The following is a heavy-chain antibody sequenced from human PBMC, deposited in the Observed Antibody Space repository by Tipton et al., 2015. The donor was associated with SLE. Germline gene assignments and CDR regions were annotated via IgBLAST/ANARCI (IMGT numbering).Heavy chain of an antibody. D-gene: IGHD6-19*01. V-gene: IGHV4-39*07. CDR1: GGSISSYY. CDR3: ASVGSGWTGDY. CDR2: IYYSGST. J-gene: IGHJ4*02. Sequence: TLSLTCTVSGGSISSYYWGWIRQPPGKGLEWIGSIYYSGSTYYNPSLKSRVTISVDTSKKQFSLKLSSVTAADTAVYYCASVGSGWTGDYWGQGTLVTVSS.